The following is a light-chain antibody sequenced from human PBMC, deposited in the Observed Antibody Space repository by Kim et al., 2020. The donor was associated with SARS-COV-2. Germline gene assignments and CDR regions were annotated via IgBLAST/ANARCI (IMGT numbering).Light chain of an antibody. CDR2: SNQ. V-gene: IGLV1-44*01. Sequence: GQRVPITWSGGSSNLERKTVKCYQQAPRTAPKPLMYSNQQRPSGVPDRGSGAVSGSTASLASSGLQSEDEADYYCAAWDDSLNGVVFGGGTQLTVL. CDR1: SSNLERKT. CDR3: AAWDDSLNGVV. J-gene: IGLJ2*01.